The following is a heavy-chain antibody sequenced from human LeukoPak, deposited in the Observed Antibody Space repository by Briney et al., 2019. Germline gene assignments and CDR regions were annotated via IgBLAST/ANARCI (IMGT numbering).Heavy chain of an antibody. CDR1: GYSISSGYY. Sequence: PSETLSLTCAASGYSISSGYYWGWIRQPPGKGLEWIGSIYYSGSTHYNPSLKSRVTISVDTSQNQFSLKLSSVTAADTAVYYSARNDSSGYFDYWGQGTLVTVSS. V-gene: IGHV4-38-2*01. CDR2: IYYSGST. CDR3: ARNDSSGYFDY. D-gene: IGHD3-22*01. J-gene: IGHJ4*02.